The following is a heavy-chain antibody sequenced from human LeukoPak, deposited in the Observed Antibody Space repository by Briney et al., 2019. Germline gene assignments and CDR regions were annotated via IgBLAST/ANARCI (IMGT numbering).Heavy chain of an antibody. J-gene: IGHJ3*02. D-gene: IGHD3-16*02. V-gene: IGHV1-18*01. CDR2: ISAYNGNT. CDR3: ARQNYVWGSYRPDDAFDI. CDR1: GYTFTSYG. Sequence: GASVKVSCKASGYTFTSYGISWVRQAPGQGLEWMGWISAYNGNTNYAQKLQGRVTMTTDTSTSTAYMELRSLRSDDTAVYYCARQNYVWGSYRPDDAFDIWGQGTMVTVSS.